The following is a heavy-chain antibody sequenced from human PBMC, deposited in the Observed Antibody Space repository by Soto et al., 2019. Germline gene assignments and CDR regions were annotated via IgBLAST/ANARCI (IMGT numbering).Heavy chain of an antibody. CDR1: GGSISSGDYY. CDR2: IYYSGST. CDR3: ARGDSSSSWNWFDP. D-gene: IGHD6-6*01. J-gene: IGHJ5*02. V-gene: IGHV4-30-4*01. Sequence: PSETLSLTCTVSGGSISSGDYYWSWIRQPPGKGLEWIGYIYYSGSTYYNPSLKSRVTISVDTSKNQFSLKLSSVTAADTAVYYCARGDSSSSWNWFDPWGQGTLVTVS.